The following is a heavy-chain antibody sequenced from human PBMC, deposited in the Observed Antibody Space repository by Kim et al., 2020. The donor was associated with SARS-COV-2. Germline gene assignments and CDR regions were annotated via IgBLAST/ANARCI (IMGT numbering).Heavy chain of an antibody. CDR3: ARGRRYCSSTSCYAVYYYGMDV. D-gene: IGHD2-2*01. V-gene: IGHV3-30-3*01. CDR1: GFTFSSYA. J-gene: IGHJ6*02. CDR2: ISYDGSNK. Sequence: GGSLRLSCAASGFTFSSYAMHWVRQAPGKGLEWVAVISYDGSNKYYADSVKGRFTISRDNSKNTLYLQMNSLRAEDTAVYYCARGRRYCSSTSCYAVYYYGMDVWGQGTTVTVSS.